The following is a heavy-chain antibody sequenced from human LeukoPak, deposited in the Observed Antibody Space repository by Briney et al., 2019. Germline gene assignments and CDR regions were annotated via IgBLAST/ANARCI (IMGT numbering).Heavy chain of an antibody. D-gene: IGHD3-10*01. J-gene: IGHJ5*02. V-gene: IGHV4-39*02. CDR2: IYYGGYT. CDR3: AKSLYGSGSYYNWFDP. Sequence: SETLSLTCTVSGGSISSSSYYWGWIRQPPGKGLEWIGSIYYGGYTFYNPSLKSRVTISVDTSNNHFSLKLTSVTAADTAVYYCAKSLYGSGSYYNWFDPWGQGTLVTVSS. CDR1: GGSISSSSYY.